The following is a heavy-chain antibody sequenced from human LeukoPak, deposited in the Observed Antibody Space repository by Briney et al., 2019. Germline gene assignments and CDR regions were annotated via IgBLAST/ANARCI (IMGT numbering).Heavy chain of an antibody. V-gene: IGHV1-18*01. CDR2: ISAYNGNT. D-gene: IGHD6-13*01. Sequence: ASVKVSCKASGYTFTSYDINWVRQAPGQRLEWMGWISAYNGNTNYAQKLQGRVTMTTDTSTSTAYMELRSLRSDDTAVYYCARVDSSSFPSDVWGQGTTVTVSS. CDR3: ARVDSSSFPSDV. J-gene: IGHJ6*02. CDR1: GYTFTSYD.